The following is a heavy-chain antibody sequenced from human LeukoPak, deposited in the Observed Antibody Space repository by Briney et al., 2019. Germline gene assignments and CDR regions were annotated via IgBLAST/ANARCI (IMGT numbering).Heavy chain of an antibody. Sequence: ASVKVSCKASGYIFTNYEMNWVRQAPGQGLEWMGWINTTTGSPTYAQSFTGRFVFSLDTSVSTTYLQISSLEAEDTAVYYCARTVLGATDYFDYWGQGTLITVSS. CDR2: INTTTGSP. CDR1: GYIFTNYE. D-gene: IGHD1-26*01. CDR3: ARTVLGATDYFDY. J-gene: IGHJ4*02. V-gene: IGHV7-4-1*02.